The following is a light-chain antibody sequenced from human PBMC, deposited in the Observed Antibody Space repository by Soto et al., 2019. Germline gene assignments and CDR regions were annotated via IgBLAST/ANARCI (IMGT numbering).Light chain of an antibody. V-gene: IGKV3-20*01. CDR1: QTVNSIY. CDR3: QQYDTSPRT. CDR2: GAS. J-gene: IGKJ1*01. Sequence: EIVLTQSPGTLSLYRGERATLSCRASQTVNSIYFAWYQRKPGQAPRLLIYGASNRATGIPDRFSGSGSGTDFTLTISRLEAEDFGVYYCQQYDTSPRTFGQGTKAEIK.